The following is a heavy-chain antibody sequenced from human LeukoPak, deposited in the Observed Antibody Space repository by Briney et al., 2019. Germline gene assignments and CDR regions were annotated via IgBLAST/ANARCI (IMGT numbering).Heavy chain of an antibody. Sequence: GGSLRLSCAASGFTVSSNYMSWVRQAPGKGLEWVSVIYSGGSTYYADSVKGRFTISRDNSKNTLYLQMNSLRAEDTAVYYCAKVNDFWSRVWFDPWGQGTLVTVSS. CDR3: AKVNDFWSRVWFDP. CDR1: GFTVSSNY. J-gene: IGHJ5*02. CDR2: IYSGGST. D-gene: IGHD3-3*01. V-gene: IGHV3-53*01.